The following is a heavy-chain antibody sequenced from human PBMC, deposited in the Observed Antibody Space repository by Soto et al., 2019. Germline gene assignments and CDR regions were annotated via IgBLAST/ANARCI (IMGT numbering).Heavy chain of an antibody. CDR3: ARDGSGFDY. J-gene: IGHJ4*02. CDR1: GFTFSSYS. CDR2: ISSSSSTI. D-gene: IGHD3-3*01. V-gene: IGHV3-48*01. Sequence: PGGSLRLSCAASGFTFSSYSMNWVRQAPGKGLEWVSYISSSSSTIYYADSVKGRFTISRDNAENSLYLQMNSLRAEDTAVYYCARDGSGFDYWGQGTLVTVSS.